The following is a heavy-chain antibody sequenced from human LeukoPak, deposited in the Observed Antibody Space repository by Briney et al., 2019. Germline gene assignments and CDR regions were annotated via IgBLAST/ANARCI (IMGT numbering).Heavy chain of an antibody. D-gene: IGHD5-18*01. Sequence: GGSLRLSCAASGFTVSSNYMSWVRQAPGKGLEWISVIYTGGSTYYADSVKGRFTISRDNSKNTLYLQMNSLRAEDTAVYYCARYSYGSSTFFDYWGQGTLVTVSS. J-gene: IGHJ4*02. V-gene: IGHV3-53*01. CDR2: IYTGGST. CDR3: ARYSYGSSTFFDY. CDR1: GFTVSSNY.